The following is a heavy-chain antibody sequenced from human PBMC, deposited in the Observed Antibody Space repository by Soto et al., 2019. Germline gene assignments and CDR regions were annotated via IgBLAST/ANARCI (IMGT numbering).Heavy chain of an antibody. V-gene: IGHV3-73*02. Sequence: EVQLVESGGDLVQPGGSLKLSCAASGFTFGASNLQWVRQASGKGLEWLGRIGSKGETYATTCAASVKGRFTISRDDSKKTAYLQMNNLESEDTAVYYCSRDDSDWFFNWGRGTLVTVSS. D-gene: IGHD3-9*01. CDR3: SRDDSDWFFN. CDR1: GFTFGASN. CDR2: IGSKGETYAT. J-gene: IGHJ4*02.